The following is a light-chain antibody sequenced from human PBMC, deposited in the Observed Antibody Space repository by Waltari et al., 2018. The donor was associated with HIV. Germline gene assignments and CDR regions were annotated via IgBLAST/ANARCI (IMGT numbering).Light chain of an antibody. CDR2: KNT. V-gene: IGLV1-47*01. CDR3: TGWDDSLSEYV. Sequence: QTVLPPPPSASGTPAQRATISCSGRYSNIGSDIVYCYQHLPGTAPKLLIYKNTQRPSGVPDRFSGSKSGTSASLAISGLRSEDEADYYCTGWDDSLSEYVFGTGTRVTVL. CDR1: YSNIGSDI. J-gene: IGLJ1*01.